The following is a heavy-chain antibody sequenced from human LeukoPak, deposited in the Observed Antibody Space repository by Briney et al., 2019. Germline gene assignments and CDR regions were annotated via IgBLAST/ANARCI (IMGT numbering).Heavy chain of an antibody. CDR3: AKGLGCSSTSCQPRSYYYYYMDV. CDR2: IYSGGST. V-gene: IGHV3-53*01. Sequence: GGSLRLSCAASGFTVSSYYMSWVRQAPGKGLEWVSVIYSGGSTYYADSVKGRFTISRDNSKNTLYLQMNSLRAEDTAVYYCAKGLGCSSTSCQPRSYYYYYMDVWGKGTTVTVSS. J-gene: IGHJ6*03. D-gene: IGHD2-2*01. CDR1: GFTVSSYY.